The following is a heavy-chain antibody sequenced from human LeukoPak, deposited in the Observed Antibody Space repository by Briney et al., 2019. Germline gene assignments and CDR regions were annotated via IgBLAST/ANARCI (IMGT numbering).Heavy chain of an antibody. D-gene: IGHD6-19*01. V-gene: IGHV3-30*02. Sequence: GGSLRLSCAASGFTFRTSGMHWVRQAPGKGLEWVAFIQYHGRDKYYADSVKGRFTISRDNPKNTLYMEVNSLRAEDTAVYYCAREGGRTVAGTFDNWGQGTLVTVSS. J-gene: IGHJ4*02. CDR2: IQYHGRDK. CDR3: AREGGRTVAGTFDN. CDR1: GFTFRTSG.